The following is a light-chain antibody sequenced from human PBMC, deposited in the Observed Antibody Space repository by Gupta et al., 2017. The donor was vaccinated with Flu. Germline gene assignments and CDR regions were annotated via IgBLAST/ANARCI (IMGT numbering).Light chain of an antibody. J-gene: IGKJ2*01. V-gene: IGKV1-9*01. CDR1: QGISSS. CDR2: AAS. CDR3: QQQNSFPRT. Sequence: PSFLSASVGDRVTITCRASQGISSSVAWYQQKPGKAPKLLIYAASTVQSGVPSRFSGSGSGTEFTLTISSLQPEDFATYYCQQQNSFPRTFGQGTKLEIK.